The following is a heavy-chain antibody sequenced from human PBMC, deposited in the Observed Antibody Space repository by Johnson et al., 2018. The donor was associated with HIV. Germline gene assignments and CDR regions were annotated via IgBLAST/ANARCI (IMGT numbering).Heavy chain of an antibody. CDR3: VSSAQWSGWRRGACEI. J-gene: IGHJ3*02. CDR1: GFTFSSYD. CDR2: IGTAGDT. V-gene: IGHV3-13*01. Sequence: MLLVESRGVLVQPGGSLRLSCAASGFTFSSYDMHWVRQATGKGLEWVSAIGTAGDTYYPGSVKGRFTISRDNSKNTLGLQMNSLRAEDTAVYYCVSSAQWSGWRRGACEIWGQETMDSVSS. D-gene: IGHD6-19*01.